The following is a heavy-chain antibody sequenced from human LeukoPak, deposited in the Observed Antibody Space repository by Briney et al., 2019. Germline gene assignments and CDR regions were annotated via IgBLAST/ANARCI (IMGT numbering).Heavy chain of an antibody. V-gene: IGHV1-2*02. CDR3: ARDQGGYYSSSWVLDY. D-gene: IGHD6-13*01. Sequence: ASVKVSCKASGYTFTGYYMHWVRQAPGQGLEWMGWINPNSGGTNFAQNFQGRVTMTRDTSISTAYVELSRLRSDDTAVYYCARDQGGYYSSSWVLDYWGQGTLVTVSS. CDR1: GYTFTGYY. J-gene: IGHJ4*02. CDR2: INPNSGGT.